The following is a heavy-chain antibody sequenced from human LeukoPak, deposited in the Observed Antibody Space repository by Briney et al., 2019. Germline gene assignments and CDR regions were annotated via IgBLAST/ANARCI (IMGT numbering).Heavy chain of an antibody. D-gene: IGHD3-3*01. Sequence: GGSLRLSCAASGFTFSSYAMSWVRQAPGKGLEWVSAISGSGGSTYYADSVKGRFTISRDDSKNTLYLQMNSLRAEDTAVYYCAKALFGVVIMPFYYWGQGTLVTVSS. CDR2: ISGSGGST. V-gene: IGHV3-23*01. CDR1: GFTFSSYA. J-gene: IGHJ4*02. CDR3: AKALFGVVIMPFYY.